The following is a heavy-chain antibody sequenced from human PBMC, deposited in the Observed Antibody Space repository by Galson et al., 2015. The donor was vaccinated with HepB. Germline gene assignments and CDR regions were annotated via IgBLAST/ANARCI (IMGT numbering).Heavy chain of an antibody. D-gene: IGHD1-26*01. CDR2: VNGDGTNI. CDR3: ARESGTYSNDWFDP. Sequence: SLRLSCAASGFAFSYFWMHWVRQAPGKGLVWVARVNGDGTNINYADSVKGRFTISRDNAKNTVYLQMNSLRAEDTALYYCARESGTYSNDWFDPWGQGSPVTVSS. V-gene: IGHV3-74*01. J-gene: IGHJ5*02. CDR1: GFAFSYFW.